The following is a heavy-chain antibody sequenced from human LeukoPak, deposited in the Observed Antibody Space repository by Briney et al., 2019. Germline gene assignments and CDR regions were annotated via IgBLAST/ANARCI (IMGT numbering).Heavy chain of an antibody. CDR2: IGGDAVST. CDR3: AKDLWKADY. D-gene: IGHD3-3*01. CDR1: GFTSSSYA. Sequence: GGSLRLSCAASGFTSSSYAMSWVRQAPGKGLEWVSAIGGDAVSTYYADSVKGRFSISRDNSKNTLYLQMNSLRADDTAVYYCAKDLWKADYWGQGTLVTVSS. J-gene: IGHJ4*02. V-gene: IGHV3-23*01.